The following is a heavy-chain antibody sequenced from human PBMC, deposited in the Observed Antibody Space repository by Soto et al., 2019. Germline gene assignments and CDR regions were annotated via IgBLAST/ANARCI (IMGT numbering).Heavy chain of an antibody. CDR3: ARDCTGGDCYSVVDN. Sequence: SETLSLTCSVSGVSVSTGEYYWSWIRQPPGKGLEWIGNIYYSGSTSYNSSLKSRVNISGDTTKNPFSLKMRSVTVADTGVYYCARDCTGGDCYSVVDNWGQGTLVTSPQ. V-gene: IGHV4-30-4*01. J-gene: IGHJ4*02. CDR1: GVSVSTGEYY. CDR2: IYYSGST. D-gene: IGHD2-21*02.